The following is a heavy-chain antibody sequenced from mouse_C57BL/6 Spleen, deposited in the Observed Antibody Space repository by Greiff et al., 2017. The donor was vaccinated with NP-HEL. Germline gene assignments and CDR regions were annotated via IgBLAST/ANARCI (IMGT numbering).Heavy chain of an antibody. CDR1: GYTFTSYW. V-gene: IGHV1-55*01. CDR3: ARGATVVEDWFAY. D-gene: IGHD1-1*01. Sequence: VQLQQPGAELVKPGASVKMSCKASGYTFTSYWITWVKQRPGQGLEWIGDIYPGSGSTNYNEKFKSKATLTVDTSSSTASMQLSSLTSEDSAVYYCARGATVVEDWFAYWGQGTLVTVSA. J-gene: IGHJ3*01. CDR2: IYPGSGST.